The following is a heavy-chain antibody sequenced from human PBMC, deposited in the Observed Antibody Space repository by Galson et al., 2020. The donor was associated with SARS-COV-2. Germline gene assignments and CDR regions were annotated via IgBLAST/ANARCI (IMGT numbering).Heavy chain of an antibody. CDR3: ARGLDSTGYNWFDP. D-gene: IGHD3-22*01. Sequence: LSCAASGFTFDDYAMHWVRQAPGKGLEWVSGISWNSGRIGYEDSVKGRFTISRDNAKNSLYLQMNSLRAEDTALYYCARGLDSTGYNWFDPWGQGTLVTVSS. V-gene: IGHV3-9*01. CDR1: GFTFDDYA. J-gene: IGHJ5*02. CDR2: ISWNSGRI.